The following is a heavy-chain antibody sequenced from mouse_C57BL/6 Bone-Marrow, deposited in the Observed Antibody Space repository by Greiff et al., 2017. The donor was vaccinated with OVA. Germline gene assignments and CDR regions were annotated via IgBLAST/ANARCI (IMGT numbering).Heavy chain of an antibody. CDR2: IHPNSGST. CDR3: ARVAGTIFAY. Sequence: QVQLQQPGAELVKPGASVKLSRKASGYTFTSYWMHWVKQRPGQGLEWIGMIHPNSGSTNYNEKFKSKATLTVDKSSSTAYMQLSSLTSEDSAVYYCARVAGTIFAYWGQGTLVTVSA. D-gene: IGHD4-1*01. CDR1: GYTFTSYW. V-gene: IGHV1-64*01. J-gene: IGHJ3*01.